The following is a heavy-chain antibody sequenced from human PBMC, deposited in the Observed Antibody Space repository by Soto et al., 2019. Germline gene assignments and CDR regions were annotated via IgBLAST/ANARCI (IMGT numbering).Heavy chain of an antibody. D-gene: IGHD3-22*01. CDR3: ARDLRHYDSASDAFDI. Sequence: QVQLVQSGAEVKKPGASVKVSCKASGYTFTSYGISWVRQAPGQGLEWMGWISAYNGNTNYAQKLQGRVTMTTDTSTSTAYLELRSLRSDDTAVYYCARDLRHYDSASDAFDIWGHGTMVTVSS. CDR1: GYTFTSYG. J-gene: IGHJ3*02. CDR2: ISAYNGNT. V-gene: IGHV1-18*01.